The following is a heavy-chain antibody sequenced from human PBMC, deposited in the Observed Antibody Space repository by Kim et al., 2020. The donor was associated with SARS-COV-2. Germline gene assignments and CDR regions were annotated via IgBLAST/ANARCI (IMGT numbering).Heavy chain of an antibody. CDR2: ISGGGGST. CDR3: AKAILRNYYMDV. CDR1: GFTFSTFA. Sequence: GGSLRLSCAASGFTFSTFAMNWVRQAPGKGLEWVSTISGGGGSTYYADSVKDRFTISRDNSKNTLYLQMNSLRAEDTAVYYCAKAILRNYYMDVWGKGAT. V-gene: IGHV3-23*01. J-gene: IGHJ6*03. D-gene: IGHD3-10*01.